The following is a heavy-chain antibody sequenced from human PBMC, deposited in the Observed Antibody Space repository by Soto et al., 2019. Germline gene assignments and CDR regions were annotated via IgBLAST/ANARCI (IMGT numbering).Heavy chain of an antibody. J-gene: IGHJ6*02. Sequence: QVQLVESGGGVVQPGRSLRLSCAASGFTFSSYGMHWVRQAPGKGLEWVAVIWYDGSNKYYADSVKGRFTISRDNSKNTLYLQMNSLRAEDTAVYYCARDLSIAARPGYYYGMDVWGQGPRSPSP. CDR1: GFTFSSYG. D-gene: IGHD6-6*01. CDR2: IWYDGSNK. V-gene: IGHV3-33*01. CDR3: ARDLSIAARPGYYYGMDV.